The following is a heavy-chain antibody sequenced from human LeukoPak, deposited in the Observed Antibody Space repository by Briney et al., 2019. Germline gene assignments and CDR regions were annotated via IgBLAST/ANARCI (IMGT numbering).Heavy chain of an antibody. CDR2: ISSSSSYI. Sequence: GGSLRLSCAASGFTFSSYSMNWVRQAPGKGLEWVSSISSSSSYIYYADSVEGRFTISRDNAKNSLYLQMNSLRAEDTAVYYGAREGWQWLVHAFDIWGQGTMVTVSS. D-gene: IGHD6-19*01. CDR3: AREGWQWLVHAFDI. CDR1: GFTFSSYS. V-gene: IGHV3-21*01. J-gene: IGHJ3*02.